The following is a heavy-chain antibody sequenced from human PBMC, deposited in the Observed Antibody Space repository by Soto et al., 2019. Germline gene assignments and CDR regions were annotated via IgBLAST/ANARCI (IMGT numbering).Heavy chain of an antibody. CDR3: ATTGMGLTLYYYYHGMDV. V-gene: IGHV3-66*01. D-gene: IGHD1-26*01. J-gene: IGHJ6*02. Sequence: EVQLVESGGGLVQPGGSLRLSCAASGFTVSTNYMTWVRQAPGKGLEWVSVMFYGGSTYYAAYVKGRFTISRDDSKNTLYLQKNSLRAEDTAVYYWATTGMGLTLYYYYHGMDVWGQGTTVTVSS. CDR1: GFTVSTNY. CDR2: MFYGGST.